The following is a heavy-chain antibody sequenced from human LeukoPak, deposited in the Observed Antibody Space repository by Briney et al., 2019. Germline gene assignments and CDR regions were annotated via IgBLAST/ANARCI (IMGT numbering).Heavy chain of an antibody. J-gene: IGHJ4*02. V-gene: IGHV1-2*02. CDR3: ARGDIVATVADY. Sequence: ASVKVSCKASGYTFTGYYMHWVRQAPGQGLEWMGWINPNNGGTNYAQKFQGRVTMTRDTSISTAYMELSRLRSDDTAVYYCARGDIVATVADYWGQGTLVTVSS. D-gene: IGHD5-12*01. CDR2: INPNNGGT. CDR1: GYTFTGYY.